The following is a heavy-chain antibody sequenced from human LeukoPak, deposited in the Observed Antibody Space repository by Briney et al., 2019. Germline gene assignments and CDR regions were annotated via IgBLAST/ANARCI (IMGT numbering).Heavy chain of an antibody. J-gene: IGHJ5*02. D-gene: IGHD2-15*01. CDR1: GGSLSDHY. CDR2: INPRGGT. Sequence: SETLSLTCAVYGGSLSDHYWSWFRQPPGKGLEWIGEINPRGGTIYNPSLKSRVTISVDTSKNQFSLNLSSVTAADTAVYYCAREPGYCSGGSCYGGWFDPWGQGTLVTVSS. V-gene: IGHV4-34*01. CDR3: AREPGYCSGGSCYGGWFDP.